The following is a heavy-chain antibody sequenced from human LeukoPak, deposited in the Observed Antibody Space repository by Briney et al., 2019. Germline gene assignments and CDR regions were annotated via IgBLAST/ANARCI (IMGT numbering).Heavy chain of an antibody. D-gene: IGHD6-19*01. V-gene: IGHV6-1*01. J-gene: IGHJ4*02. CDR3: ARAITTRYSSGWYSVDY. CDR1: GDSVSSNSAA. CDR2: TYYRSKWYN. Sequence: SQTLSLTCAISGDSVSSNSAAWNWIRPSPSRGLEWLGRTYYRSKWYNDYAVSVKGRITINPDTSKNQFSLQLNSVTPEDTAVYYCARAITTRYSSGWYSVDYWGQGTLVTVSS.